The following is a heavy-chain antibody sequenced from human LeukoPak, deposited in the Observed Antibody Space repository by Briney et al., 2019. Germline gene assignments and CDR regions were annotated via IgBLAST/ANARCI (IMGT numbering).Heavy chain of an antibody. CDR2: IYYSGST. J-gene: IGHJ6*03. Sequence: SETLSLTCTVSGGSISSYYWSWIRQPPGKGLEWIGYIYYSGSTNYNPSLKSRVTISVDTFKNQFSLKLSSVTAADTAVYYCARDFSPRTKYYYMDVWGKGTTVTVS. CDR1: GGSISSYY. CDR3: ARDFSPRTKYYYMDV. D-gene: IGHD2-8*01. V-gene: IGHV4-59*01.